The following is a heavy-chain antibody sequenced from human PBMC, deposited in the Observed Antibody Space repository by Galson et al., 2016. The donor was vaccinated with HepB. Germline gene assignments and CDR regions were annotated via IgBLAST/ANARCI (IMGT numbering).Heavy chain of an antibody. V-gene: IGHV3-23*01. Sequence: SLRLSCAASGFTFSSYAMGWVRQAPGKGLEWVSTISGSDRSTYYADSVKGRFTISRDNSKNTLYLQMNSLRAEDTAAYYCAEDGRWDLLGFDYWGQGTLVSVSS. CDR1: GFTFSSYA. CDR2: ISGSDRST. J-gene: IGHJ4*02. D-gene: IGHD1-26*01. CDR3: AEDGRWDLLGFDY.